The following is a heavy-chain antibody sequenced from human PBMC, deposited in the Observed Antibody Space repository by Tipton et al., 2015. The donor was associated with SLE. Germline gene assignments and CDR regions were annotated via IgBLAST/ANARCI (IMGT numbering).Heavy chain of an antibody. V-gene: IGHV4-31*02. J-gene: IGHJ6*03. CDR3: ARVDDCYSSGYSAYYMDV. D-gene: IGHD3-22*01. Sequence: LRLSCTVSGGSISSGGYCWSWIRQHPGKGLEWIGYIYYSGSTNYNPSLKSRVTMSVDTSKNQFSLRLGSVTAADTAVYYCARVDDCYSSGYSAYYMDVWGTGTTVTVSS. CDR1: GGSISSGGYC. CDR2: IYYSGST.